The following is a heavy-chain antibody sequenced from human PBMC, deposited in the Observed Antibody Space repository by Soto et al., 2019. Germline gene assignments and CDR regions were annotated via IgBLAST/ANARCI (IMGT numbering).Heavy chain of an antibody. CDR2: ISSSSSYI. D-gene: IGHD2-2*01. CDR3: ASSIVVVPAALCTVNYYYGMYV. Sequence: GGSLRLSCAASGFTFSSYSMNWVRQAPGKGLEWVSSISSSSSYIYYADSVKGRFTISRDNAKNSLYLQMNSLRAEDTAVYYCASSIVVVPAALCTVNYYYGMYVWGQGTTVPVSS. V-gene: IGHV3-21*01. CDR1: GFTFSSYS. J-gene: IGHJ6*02.